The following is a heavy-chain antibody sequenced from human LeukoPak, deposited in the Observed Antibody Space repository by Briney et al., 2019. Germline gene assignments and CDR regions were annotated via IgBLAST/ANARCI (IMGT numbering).Heavy chain of an antibody. V-gene: IGHV4-59*01. CDR1: GGSISSNY. CDR2: IYYSGST. CDR3: ARVGEQLEIDY. J-gene: IGHJ4*02. Sequence: SETLSLTCTVSGGSISSNYWSWIRQPPGKGLEWIGYIYYSGSTNYNPSLKSRVTISVDTSKNQFSLKLSSVTAADTAVYYCARVGEQLEIDYWGQGTLVTVSS. D-gene: IGHD6-13*01.